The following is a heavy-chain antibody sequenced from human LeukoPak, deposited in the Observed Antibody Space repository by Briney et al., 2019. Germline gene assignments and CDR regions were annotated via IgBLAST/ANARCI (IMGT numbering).Heavy chain of an antibody. CDR1: GYTFTGYY. V-gene: IGHV1-2*04. Sequence: ASVKVSCKASGYTFTGYYMHWVRQAPGQGLEWMGWINPNSGGTNYAQKFQGWVTMTRDTPISTAYMELSRLGSDDTAVYYCAREYSSSSYYYYGMDVWGQGTTVTVSS. D-gene: IGHD6-6*01. CDR3: AREYSSSSYYYYGMDV. J-gene: IGHJ6*02. CDR2: INPNSGGT.